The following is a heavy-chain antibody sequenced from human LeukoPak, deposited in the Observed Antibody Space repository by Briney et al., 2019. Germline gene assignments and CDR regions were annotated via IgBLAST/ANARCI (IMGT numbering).Heavy chain of an antibody. V-gene: IGHV4-61*02. J-gene: IGHJ5*02. Sequence: PSETLSLTCTVSGGSISSGSYYWSWIRQPAGKGLEWIGRIYTSGSTNYNPSLKSRVTISVDTSKNQFSLKLSSVTAADTAVYYCARAAVTTWVGWFDPWGQGTLVTVSS. CDR1: GGSISSGSYY. D-gene: IGHD4-11*01. CDR3: ARAAVTTWVGWFDP. CDR2: IYTSGST.